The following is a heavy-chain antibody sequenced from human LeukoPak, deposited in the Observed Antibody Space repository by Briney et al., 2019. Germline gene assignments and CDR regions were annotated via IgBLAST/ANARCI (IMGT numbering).Heavy chain of an antibody. CDR1: GGSISSYY. CDR3: ARSLGYCTNGVCPRYFDY. V-gene: IGHV4-4*07. CDR2: IYTSGST. Sequence: SETLSLTCTVSGGSISSYYWSWIRQPAGKGLEWIGRIYTSGSTNYNPSLKSRVTMSVDTSKNQFSLKLTSVTAADTAVYYCARSLGYCTNGVCPRYFDYWGQGTLVTVSS. D-gene: IGHD2-8*01. J-gene: IGHJ4*02.